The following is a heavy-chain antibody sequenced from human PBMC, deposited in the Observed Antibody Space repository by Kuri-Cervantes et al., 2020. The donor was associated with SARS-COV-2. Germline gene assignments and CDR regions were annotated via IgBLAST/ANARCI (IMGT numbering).Heavy chain of an antibody. CDR2: IYYSGST. CDR1: GGSISSSSYY. CDR3: ARVVGDTAMGYGMDV. Sequence: SETLSLTCTVSGGSISSSSYYWGWIRQPPGKGLERIGSIYYSGSTYYNPSLKSRVTISVDTSKNQFSLKLSSVTAADTAVYYCARVVGDTAMGYGMDVWGQGTTITVSS. D-gene: IGHD5-18*01. J-gene: IGHJ6*02. V-gene: IGHV4-39*01.